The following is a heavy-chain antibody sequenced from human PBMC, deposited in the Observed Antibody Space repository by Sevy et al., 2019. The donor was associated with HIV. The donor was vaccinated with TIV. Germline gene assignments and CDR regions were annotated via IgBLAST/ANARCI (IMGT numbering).Heavy chain of an antibody. D-gene: IGHD3-3*01. CDR1: GFTFSSYS. V-gene: IGHV3-21*01. Sequence: GGSLRLSCAASGFTFSSYSMNWVRQAPGKELEWVSSICSSSNYIYYADSVKGRFTISRDNAKNSLYLQMNSLRAEDTAVYYCARGEVNYDSLIPIRTEGGYYYGMDFWGQGTTVTVSS. CDR2: ICSSSNYI. CDR3: ARGEVNYDSLIPIRTEGGYYYGMDF. J-gene: IGHJ6*02.